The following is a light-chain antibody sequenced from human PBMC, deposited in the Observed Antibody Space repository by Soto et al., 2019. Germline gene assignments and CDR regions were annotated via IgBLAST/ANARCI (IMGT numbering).Light chain of an antibody. CDR2: WAS. Sequence: DIVMTQSPDSLAVSLGERATINCKSSQSVLYSSDNKNYLTWYQQRPGQPPKLLIYWASTRESGVPDRFSGSGSWTDFTLTISSLQAEDEAVYYCQQYYTTPWTFGQGTKVEI. V-gene: IGKV4-1*01. CDR3: QQYYTTPWT. CDR1: QSVLYSSDNKNY. J-gene: IGKJ1*01.